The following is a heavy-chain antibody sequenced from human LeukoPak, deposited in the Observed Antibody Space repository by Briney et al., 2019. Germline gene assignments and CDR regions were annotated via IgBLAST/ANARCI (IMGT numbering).Heavy chain of an antibody. J-gene: IGHJ4*02. CDR2: ISGSGGST. CDR3: AKDLMYYYDSSGYYLY. V-gene: IGHV3-23*01. CDR1: GFTFSSYA. D-gene: IGHD3-22*01. Sequence: GGSLRLSCAASGFTFSSYAMSWGRQAPGKGLEWVLAISGSGGSTYYAASVKGRFTISRDNSKNTLYLQMNSLRAEDTAVYYCAKDLMYYYDSSGYYLYWGQGTMVTVSS.